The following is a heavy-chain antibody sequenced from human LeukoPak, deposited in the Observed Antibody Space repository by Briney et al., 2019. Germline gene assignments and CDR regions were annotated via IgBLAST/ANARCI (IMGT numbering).Heavy chain of an antibody. V-gene: IGHV3-30*02. Sequence: GGSLRLSCAASGFTFSSYGMHWVRQAPGKGLEWVAFIRYDGNNKYYADSVKGRFTISRDNSKNTLYLQMNSLRAEDTAVYYCAKDRVGYCSSTSCPRVFDYWGQGTLVTVSS. CDR1: GFTFSSYG. J-gene: IGHJ4*02. D-gene: IGHD2-2*01. CDR2: IRYDGNNK. CDR3: AKDRVGYCSSTSCPRVFDY.